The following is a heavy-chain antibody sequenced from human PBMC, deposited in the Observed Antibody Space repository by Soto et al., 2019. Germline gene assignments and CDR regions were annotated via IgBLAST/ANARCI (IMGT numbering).Heavy chain of an antibody. CDR3: ARDGSYSSGSPWSFEL. CDR2: IIPILGIA. CDR1: GGTFSSYT. D-gene: IGHD6-19*01. Sequence: QVQLVQSGAEVKKPGSSVKVSCKASGGTFSSYTISWVRQAPGQGLEWMGRIIPILGIANYEQKFQGRVTITADKSTSTAYMELSSLRSEDTAVYYCARDGSYSSGSPWSFELWGRGTLVTVSS. V-gene: IGHV1-69*08. J-gene: IGHJ2*01.